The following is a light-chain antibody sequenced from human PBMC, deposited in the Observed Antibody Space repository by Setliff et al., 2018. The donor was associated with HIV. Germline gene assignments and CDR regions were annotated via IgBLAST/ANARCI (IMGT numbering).Light chain of an antibody. CDR2: RNN. CDR1: SSNIGAGYD. CDR3: QSYDRNLSVV. J-gene: IGLJ2*01. V-gene: IGLV1-40*01. Sequence: QSPLTQPRSVSGAPGQRITISCTGSSSNIGAGYDVHWYQHLPGTAPKLLIYRNNNRPSGVPDRLSGSKSGTSASLAITGLQAEDEADYYCQSYDRNLSVVFGGGTKVTVL.